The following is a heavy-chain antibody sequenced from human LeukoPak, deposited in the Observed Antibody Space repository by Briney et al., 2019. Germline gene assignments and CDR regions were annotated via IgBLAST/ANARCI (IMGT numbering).Heavy chain of an antibody. J-gene: IGHJ4*02. D-gene: IGHD3-10*02. CDR3: ARDHVRGSGPIGY. Sequence: GASVKVSCKASGYTFTSYAMHWVRQAPGQRLEWMGWINAGNGNTEYSQKFQGRVTITRDTSASTAYMELSSLRSEDTAVYYCARDHVRGSGPIGYWGQGTLVTVSS. CDR2: INAGNGNT. V-gene: IGHV1-3*01. CDR1: GYTFTSYA.